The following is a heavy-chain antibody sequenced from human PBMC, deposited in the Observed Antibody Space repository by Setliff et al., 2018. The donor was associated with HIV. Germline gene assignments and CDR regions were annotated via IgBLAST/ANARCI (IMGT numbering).Heavy chain of an antibody. J-gene: IGHJ5*02. CDR2: IKQDGGEI. CDR1: GFTFINYW. Sequence: GGSLRLSCAASGFTFINYWMDWVRQAPGKGLEWVATIKQDGGEIYYVDSVKGRFTISRDNARTSLYLEMSSLRAEDTAVYLCANLWEVGAWGQGTLVTVSS. CDR3: ANLWEVGA. D-gene: IGHD1-26*01. V-gene: IGHV3-7*03.